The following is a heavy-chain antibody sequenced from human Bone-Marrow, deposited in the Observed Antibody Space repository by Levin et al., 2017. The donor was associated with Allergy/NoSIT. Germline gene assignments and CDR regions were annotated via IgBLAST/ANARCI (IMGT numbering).Heavy chain of an antibody. CDR2: INRDGRST. J-gene: IGHJ3*02. V-gene: IGHV3-74*01. CDR1: GFTFSNYW. Sequence: GESLKISCAVSGFTFSNYWMHWVRQAPGKGLEWVSRINRDGRSTDYVASVKGRFTISRDNAKNTLFLQMKSLRDEDTAVYYCAHVLEISPITHRFDKWGHGTMVTVSS. D-gene: IGHD3-10*01. CDR3: AHVLEISPITHRFDK.